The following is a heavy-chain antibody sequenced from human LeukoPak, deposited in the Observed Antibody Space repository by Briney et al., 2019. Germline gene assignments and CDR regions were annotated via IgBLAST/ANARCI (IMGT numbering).Heavy chain of an antibody. V-gene: IGHV4-34*01. CDR1: GGSFSGYY. J-gene: IGHJ3*02. D-gene: IGHD3-10*01. CDR2: INHSGST. Sequence: SETLSLTCAVYGGSFSGYYWSWIRQPPGKGLEWIGEINHSGSTNYNPSLKSRVTISVDTSKNQFSLKLSSVTAADTAVYYCARVGLPYYHGSGSYSPASNAFDIWGQGTMATVSS. CDR3: ARVGLPYYHGSGSYSPASNAFDI.